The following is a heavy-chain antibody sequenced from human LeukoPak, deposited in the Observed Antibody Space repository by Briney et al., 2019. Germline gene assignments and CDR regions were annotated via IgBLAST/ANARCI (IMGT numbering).Heavy chain of an antibody. D-gene: IGHD1-1*01. V-gene: IGHV1-3*01. Sequence: GASVKVSCKASGYTFTSYAVHWLRQAPGQRLERMGWIHAGTGNTKYSQKFQGRVTITRDTSASTVYMELSRLRPEDTSVYYCARDITTGTTRFDPWGQGTLVTVSS. CDR1: GYTFTSYA. CDR2: IHAGTGNT. J-gene: IGHJ5*02. CDR3: ARDITTGTTRFDP.